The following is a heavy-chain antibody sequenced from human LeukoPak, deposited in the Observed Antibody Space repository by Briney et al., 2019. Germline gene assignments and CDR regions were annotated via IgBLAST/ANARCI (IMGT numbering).Heavy chain of an antibody. J-gene: IGHJ6*03. CDR2: IIPIFGTA. CDR3: ARAIHYDSSGYYYYYYMDV. V-gene: IGHV1-69*06. CDR1: GYTFTSYY. D-gene: IGHD3-22*01. Sequence: SVKVSCKASGYTFTSYYMHWVRQAPGQGLEWMGGIIPIFGTANYAQKFQGRVTITADKSTSTAYMELSSLRSEDTAVYYCARAIHYDSSGYYYYYYMDVWGKGTTVTVSS.